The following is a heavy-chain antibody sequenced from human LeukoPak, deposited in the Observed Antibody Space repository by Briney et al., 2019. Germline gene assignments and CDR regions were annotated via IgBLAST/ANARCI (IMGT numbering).Heavy chain of an antibody. CDR1: GGSISSGDYY. V-gene: IGHV4-30-4*01. D-gene: IGHD5-12*01. J-gene: IGHJ3*02. Sequence: SETLSLTCTVSGGSISSGDYYWSWNRQPPGKGLEWIGYIYYSGSTYYNPSLKSRVTISVDTSKNQFSLKLSSVTAADTAVYYCAAERSGYVRHAFDIWGQGTMVNVSS. CDR2: IYYSGST. CDR3: AAERSGYVRHAFDI.